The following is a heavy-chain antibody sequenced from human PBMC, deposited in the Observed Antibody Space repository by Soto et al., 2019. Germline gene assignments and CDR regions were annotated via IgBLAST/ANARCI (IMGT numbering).Heavy chain of an antibody. J-gene: IGHJ4*02. V-gene: IGHV4-34*01. CDR1: GGSFSGYY. CDR3: ARVTDWGSSFDY. Sequence: SETLSLTCAVYGGSFSGYYWSWIRQPPGKGLEWIGEINHSGSTNYNPSLKSRVTISVDTSKNQFSLKLSSVTAADTALYYCARVTDWGSSFDYWGQGTLVTVSS. CDR2: INHSGST. D-gene: IGHD7-27*01.